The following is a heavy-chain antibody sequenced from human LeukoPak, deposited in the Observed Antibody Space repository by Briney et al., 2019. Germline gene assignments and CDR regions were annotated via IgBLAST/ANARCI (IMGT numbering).Heavy chain of an antibody. D-gene: IGHD3-10*01. CDR1: GFTFSSYA. J-gene: IGHJ4*02. CDR3: AKPMMMGFGEFPFDY. Sequence: GGSLRLSCAAPGFTFSSYAMSWVRQAPGKGLEWVSAISGSGGSTYYADPVKGRFTISRDNSKNTLYLQMNSLRAEDTAVYYCAKPMMMGFGEFPFDYWGQGTLVTVSS. CDR2: ISGSGGST. V-gene: IGHV3-23*01.